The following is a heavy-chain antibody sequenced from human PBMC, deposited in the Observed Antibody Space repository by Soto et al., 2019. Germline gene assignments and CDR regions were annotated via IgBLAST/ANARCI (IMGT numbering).Heavy chain of an antibody. CDR1: GFTFNKFG. CDR2: ISYDGSYK. CDR3: ARDFSTNYQIDY. D-gene: IGHD2-8*01. J-gene: IGHJ4*02. Sequence: GGSLRLSCAASGFTFNKFGMHWVRQAPGKGLEWVAVISYDGSYKYYADSVKGRSTISRDNSKNTLYLQMNSLRADDTAVYHCARDFSTNYQIDYWGQGTLVTVSS. V-gene: IGHV3-30*03.